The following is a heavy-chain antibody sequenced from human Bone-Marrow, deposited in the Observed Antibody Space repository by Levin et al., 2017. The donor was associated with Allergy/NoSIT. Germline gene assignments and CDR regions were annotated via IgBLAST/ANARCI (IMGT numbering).Heavy chain of an antibody. V-gene: IGHV3-23*01. D-gene: IGHD2/OR15-2a*01. Sequence: GESLKISCAASGFTFSSSAMTWVRQAPGKGLEWVSSLDSTGGATYYADSVEGRFTISRDNSKNALSLQMNSLRAEDTAVYYCAKAPVNSPLSYFDYWGRGTLVTVSS. J-gene: IGHJ4*02. CDR2: LDSTGGAT. CDR3: AKAPVNSPLSYFDY. CDR1: GFTFSSSA.